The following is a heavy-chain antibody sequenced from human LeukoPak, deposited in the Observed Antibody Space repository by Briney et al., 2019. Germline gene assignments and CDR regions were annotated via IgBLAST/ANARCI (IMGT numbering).Heavy chain of an antibody. Sequence: ASVKVSCKVSGYTLTELSMHWVRQAPGKGLEWMGGFDPEDGETIYAQKFQGRVTMTEDTSTGTAYMELSSLRSEDTAVYYCATTVGDYVSWFDPWGQGTLVTVSS. J-gene: IGHJ5*02. CDR3: ATTVGDYVSWFDP. CDR2: FDPEDGET. D-gene: IGHD4-17*01. V-gene: IGHV1-24*01. CDR1: GYTLTELS.